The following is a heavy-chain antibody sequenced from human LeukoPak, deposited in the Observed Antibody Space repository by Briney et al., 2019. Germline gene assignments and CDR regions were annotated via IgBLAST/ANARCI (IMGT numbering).Heavy chain of an antibody. J-gene: IGHJ6*03. V-gene: IGHV3-23*01. CDR1: GFTFSSYA. CDR3: ARVKDYYYYYMDV. CDR2: ISGSGGST. Sequence: GGSLRLSCAASGFTFSSYAMSWVRQAPGKGLEWVSAISGSGGSTYYADSVKGRFTISRDNAKNSLYLQMNSLRAEDTAVYYCARVKDYYYYYMDVWGKGTTVTVSS.